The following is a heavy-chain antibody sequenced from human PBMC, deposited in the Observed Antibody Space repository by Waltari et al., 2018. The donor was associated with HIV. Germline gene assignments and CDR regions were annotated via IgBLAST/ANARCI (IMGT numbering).Heavy chain of an antibody. J-gene: IGHJ4*02. CDR3: ARPFRGSYYFDY. Sequence: QVQLVESGGGVVQPGTSLRVSCVASGFTFNTYGMHWVRQAPGKGLWWLEIIWYDGSNKDYADSVKGRFTISRDNSKNTLYLQMNSLRAEDTAVYFCARPFRGSYYFDYWGPGTLVTVSS. V-gene: IGHV3-33*01. CDR1: GFTFNTYG. D-gene: IGHD1-26*01. CDR2: IWYDGSNK.